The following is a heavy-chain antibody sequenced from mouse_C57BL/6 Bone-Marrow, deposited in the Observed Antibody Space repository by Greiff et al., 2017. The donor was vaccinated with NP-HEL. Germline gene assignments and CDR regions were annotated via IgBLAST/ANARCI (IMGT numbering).Heavy chain of an antibody. D-gene: IGHD1-1*01. CDR3: TRGGGILLRSSMDY. CDR2: ISSGGDYI. J-gene: IGHJ4*01. CDR1: GFTFSSYA. V-gene: IGHV5-9-1*02. Sequence: EVKLVESGEGLVKPGGSLKLSCAASGFTFSSYAMSWVRQTPEKRLEWVAYISSGGDYIYYADTVKGRFTISRDNARNTLYLQMSSLKSEDTAMYYCTRGGGILLRSSMDYWGQGTSVTVSS.